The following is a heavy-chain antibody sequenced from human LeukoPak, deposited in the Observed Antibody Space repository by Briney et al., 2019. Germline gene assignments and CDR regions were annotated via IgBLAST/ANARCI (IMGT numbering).Heavy chain of an antibody. CDR3: ARGRTGGSRAPPDY. CDR1: GYTFTGYY. D-gene: IGHD1-26*01. Sequence: ASVKVSCKASGYTFTGYYMHWVRQAPGQGLEWMGWINPNSGGTNYEQRFQGRVTMTRDTSISTAYMELSSLRSEDTAVYYCARGRTGGSRAPPDYWGQGTLVTVSS. J-gene: IGHJ4*02. CDR2: INPNSGGT. V-gene: IGHV1-2*02.